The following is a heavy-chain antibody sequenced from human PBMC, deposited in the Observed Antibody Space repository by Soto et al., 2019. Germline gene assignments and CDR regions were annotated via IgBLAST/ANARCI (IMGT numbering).Heavy chain of an antibody. CDR2: IGWRSFTL. V-gene: IGHV3-9*01. J-gene: IGHJ4*02. CDR1: GFSFDDYA. D-gene: IGHD2-21*01. Sequence: EVKLVESGGGWVQPGRSLRLSCAASGFSFDDYAMHWVRQLPGKGLEWVAGIGWRSFTLGYANSVKGRFTISRDNAQNFLYLRMDELRAEDSALYFCAKDRLASSRGRFGVWGQGTLVTVSS. CDR3: AKDRLASSRGRFGV.